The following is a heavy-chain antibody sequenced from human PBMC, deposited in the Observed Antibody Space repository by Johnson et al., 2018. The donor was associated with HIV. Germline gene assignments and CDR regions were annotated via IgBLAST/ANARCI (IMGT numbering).Heavy chain of an antibody. J-gene: IGHJ3*02. CDR3: ARALRVVVVAATFDAFDI. V-gene: IGHV3-30-3*01. CDR2: ISYDGSNK. CDR1: GFTFSSYA. D-gene: IGHD2-15*01. Sequence: QVQLVESGGGVVQPGRSLRLSCAASGFTFSSYAMYWVRQAPGKGLEWVAVISYDGSNKYYADSVKGRFTISRDNSKNTLYLQMNSLRAEDTALYYCARALRVVVVAATFDAFDIWGQGTRVTVSS.